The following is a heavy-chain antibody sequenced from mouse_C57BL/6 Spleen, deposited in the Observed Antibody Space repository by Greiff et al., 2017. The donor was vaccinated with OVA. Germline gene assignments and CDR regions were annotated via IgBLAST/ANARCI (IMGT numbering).Heavy chain of an antibody. J-gene: IGHJ1*03. CDR3: ARYYYGSSYRYVEV. D-gene: IGHD1-1*01. V-gene: IGHV1-18*01. Sequence: VQLQQSGPELVKPGASVKIPCKASGYTFTDYNMDWVKQSHGKSLEWIGDINPNNGGTIYNQKFKGKATLTVDKSSSTAYMELRSLTSEDTAVYYCARYYYGSSYRYVEVWGTGTTVTVAS. CDR2: INPNNGGT. CDR1: GYTFTDYN.